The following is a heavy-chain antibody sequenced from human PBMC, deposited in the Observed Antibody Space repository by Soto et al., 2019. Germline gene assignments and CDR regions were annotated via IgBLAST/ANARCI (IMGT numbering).Heavy chain of an antibody. D-gene: IGHD3-3*01. V-gene: IGHV4-4*07. CDR1: GGSMSSYY. J-gene: IGHJ5*02. CDR2: VYSNGGT. Sequence: SETLSLTCTVSGGSMSSYYWTWIRQPAGKGLEWIGRVYSNGGTHYNPSLKSRVTISLDTSKNQFSLRLLSVTDADTAVYYCARGQRFSDWFDPWGQGTLVTVSS. CDR3: ARGQRFSDWFDP.